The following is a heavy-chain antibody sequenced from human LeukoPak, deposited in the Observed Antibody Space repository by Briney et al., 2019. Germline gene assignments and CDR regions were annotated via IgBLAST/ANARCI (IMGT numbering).Heavy chain of an antibody. J-gene: IGHJ4*02. CDR1: GGSISSSGYY. V-gene: IGHV4-39*01. CDR2: IYYSGST. Sequence: SETLSLTCTVSGGSISSSGYYWGWIRQPPGKGLEWIGSIYYSGSTYYNPSLKSRVTISVDTSKNQFSLRLSSVTAADTAVYYCARQGYADFSSRPFDYWGQGTLVTVSS. CDR3: ARQGYADFSSRPFDY. D-gene: IGHD4-17*01.